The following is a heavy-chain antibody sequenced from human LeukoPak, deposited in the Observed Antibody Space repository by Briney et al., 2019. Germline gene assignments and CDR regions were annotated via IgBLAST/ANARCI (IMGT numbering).Heavy chain of an antibody. Sequence: PGGSLRLSCAVSGFPFSNSWMYWVRQAPGKGLEGVANIKKDGSGISYVESVKGRFIISRDNSRNSLCLQMNSLKVEDTAVYFCAGGNAMDVWGKGTAVTVYS. CDR3: AGGNAMDV. J-gene: IGHJ6*04. CDR2: IKKDGSGI. V-gene: IGHV3-7*03. CDR1: GFPFSNSW.